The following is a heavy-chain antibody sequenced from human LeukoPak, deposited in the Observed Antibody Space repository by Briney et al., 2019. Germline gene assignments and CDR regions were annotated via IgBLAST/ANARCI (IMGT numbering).Heavy chain of an antibody. D-gene: IGHD4-17*01. CDR3: TRVTTVTTLRKNYYYGMDV. CDR2: IRSKAYGGTT. Sequence: PGGSLRLSCTAYGFTFGDYAMSWFRQAPGKGLEWVGFIRSKAYGGTTEYAASVKGRFTISRDDSKSIAYLQMNSLKTEDTAVYYCTRVTTVTTLRKNYYYGMDVWGQGTTVTVPS. J-gene: IGHJ6*02. V-gene: IGHV3-49*03. CDR1: GFTFGDYA.